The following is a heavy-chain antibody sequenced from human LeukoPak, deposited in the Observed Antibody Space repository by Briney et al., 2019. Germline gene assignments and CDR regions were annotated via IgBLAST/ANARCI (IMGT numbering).Heavy chain of an antibody. CDR2: IYTSGST. CDR3: ARSLGYDDREYYFDY. CDR1: GGSISSYY. V-gene: IGHV4-4*09. D-gene: IGHD5-12*01. Sequence: PSETLSLTCTVSGGSISSYYWSWIRQPPGKGLEWIGYIYTSGSTNYNPSLKSRLTISVDTSKNQFSLKLSSVTAADTAVYYCARSLGYDDREYYFDYWGQGTLVTVSS. J-gene: IGHJ4*02.